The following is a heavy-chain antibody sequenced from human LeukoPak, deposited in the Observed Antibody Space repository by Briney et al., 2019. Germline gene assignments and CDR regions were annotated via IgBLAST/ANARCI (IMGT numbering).Heavy chain of an antibody. CDR2: VRYDVSAK. D-gene: IGHD4-17*01. CDR3: AALHTGTFIDY. CDR1: AFSFSGYG. V-gene: IGHV3-30*02. J-gene: IGHJ4*02. Sequence: PGGSLRLSWAASAFSFSGYGMHWIRQVPGKGLEWVSFVRYDVSAKLYTDSVKGRFAISRDNSKNTLSLQMNRLRDEDTAVYYCAALHTGTFIDYWGQGTLVTVSS.